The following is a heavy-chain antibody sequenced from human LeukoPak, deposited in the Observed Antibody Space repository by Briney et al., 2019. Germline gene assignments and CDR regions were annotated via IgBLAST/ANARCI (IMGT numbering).Heavy chain of an antibody. V-gene: IGHV3-30*02. J-gene: IGHJ4*02. D-gene: IGHD3-22*01. CDR3: AKGLGVIPTGEVDY. Sequence: GGSLRLSCAASGFTFSSYAMHWVRQAPGKGLEWVAFIRYDGSNKYYADSVKGRFTISRDNSKNTLYLQMNSLRAEDTAVYYCAKGLGVIPTGEVDYWGQGTLVTVSS. CDR2: IRYDGSNK. CDR1: GFTFSSYA.